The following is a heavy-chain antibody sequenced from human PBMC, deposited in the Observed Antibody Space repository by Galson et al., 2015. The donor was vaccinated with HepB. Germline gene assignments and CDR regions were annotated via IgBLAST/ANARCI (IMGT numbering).Heavy chain of an antibody. CDR1: GGSITSGSYS. CDR2: IYASGST. CDR3: ARESVDTMVRGFIILTIKGFDI. D-gene: IGHD3-10*01. Sequence: TLSLTCTVSGGSITSGSYSWSWIRQPAGKGLEWIGRIYASGSTKYNPSLKSRLTMSVDTSKNQFSLKLSSVTAADTAVYYCARESVDTMVRGFIILTIKGFDIWGQGTMVTVSS. J-gene: IGHJ3*02. V-gene: IGHV4-61*02.